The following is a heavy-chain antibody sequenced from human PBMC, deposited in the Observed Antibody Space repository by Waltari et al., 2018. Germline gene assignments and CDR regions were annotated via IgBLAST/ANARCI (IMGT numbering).Heavy chain of an antibody. CDR3: ARGGLTMATIDY. V-gene: IGHV1-18*01. CDR2: ISGYSGNT. J-gene: IGHJ4*02. Sequence: QVHLVQSGAEVRQPGASAKVSCKAFGDTFFSHGISWLRPAPGQGLEWMGWISGYSGNTNYAQRLQDRLTMTTDTSAIIAYMELRSLRSDDTAVYYCARGGLTMATIDYWGQGTLVTVSS. CDR1: GDTFFSHG. D-gene: IGHD3-10*01.